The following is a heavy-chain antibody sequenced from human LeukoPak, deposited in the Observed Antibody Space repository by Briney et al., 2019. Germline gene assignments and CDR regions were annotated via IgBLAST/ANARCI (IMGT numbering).Heavy chain of an antibody. CDR2: ISSSSYI. CDR3: ARLPVGASLYFDY. V-gene: IGHV3-21*01. D-gene: IGHD1-26*01. CDR1: GFTISSYS. J-gene: IGHJ4*02. Sequence: GRSLRLSCAASGFTISSYSMNWVRQAPGKGLEWVSSISSSSYIYYADSVKGRFTISRDNAKNSLYLQMNSLRAEDTAVYYCARLPVGASLYFDYWGQGTLVTVSS.